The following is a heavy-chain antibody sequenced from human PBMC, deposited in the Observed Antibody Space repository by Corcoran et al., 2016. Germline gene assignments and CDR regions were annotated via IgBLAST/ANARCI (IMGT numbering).Heavy chain of an antibody. Sequence: EVQLVQSGAEVKKPGESLKISCKGSGYSFTSYWIGWVRQMPGKGLEWMGIIYPGDSDTRYSPSFQGQVTISAAKSISTAYLQWSSLKASDPAMYYCARSVGTGYCSSTICLSTSYGMDVWGQGTTVTVSS. J-gene: IGHJ6*02. CDR3: ARSVGTGYCSSTICLSTSYGMDV. D-gene: IGHD2-2*01. V-gene: IGHV5-51*01. CDR2: IYPGDSDT. CDR1: GYSFTSYW.